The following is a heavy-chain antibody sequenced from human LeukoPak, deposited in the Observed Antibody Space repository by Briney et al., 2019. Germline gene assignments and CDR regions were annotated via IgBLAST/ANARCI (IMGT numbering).Heavy chain of an antibody. CDR2: NYYSGST. J-gene: IGHJ4*02. D-gene: IGHD6-6*01. CDR1: GTSISSSRYY. CDR3: ARHDLYSSSILFDY. V-gene: IGHV4-39*01. Sequence: KPSETLSLTCTVSGTSISSSRYYWGWTRQPPGKGLEWIGSNYYSGSTYYTPSLKSRVTISIDTSKNQYSLKLSSVTAADTAVYYCARHDLYSSSILFDYWGQGTLVTVSS.